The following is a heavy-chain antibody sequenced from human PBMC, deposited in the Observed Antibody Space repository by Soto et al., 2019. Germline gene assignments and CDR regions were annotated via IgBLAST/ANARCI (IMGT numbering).Heavy chain of an antibody. CDR2: ISGSGSNP. V-gene: IGHV3-23*01. Sequence: EVQVLESGGGLVQPGGSLRLACAASGFTFSSYAMSWVRQAPGQGLEWVSAISGSGSNPYYADSVKGRFTISRDHSNNTQYLQMNSLRAEDTALYYCAKAASMTIRDGFDRWGQGTLVTVSS. J-gene: IGHJ4*02. D-gene: IGHD4-17*01. CDR3: AKAASMTIRDGFDR. CDR1: GFTFSSYA.